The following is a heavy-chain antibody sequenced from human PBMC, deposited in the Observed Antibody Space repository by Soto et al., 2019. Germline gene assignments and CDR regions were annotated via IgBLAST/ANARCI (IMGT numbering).Heavy chain of an antibody. J-gene: IGHJ6*01. CDR2: INPSGGST. V-gene: IGHV1-46*01. CDR1: GYTFTSYY. Sequence: ASVKVSCKASGYTFTSYYMHWVRQAPGQGLEWMGIINPSGGSTSYAQKFQGRVTMTRDTSTSTVYMELSSLRSEDTAVYYCARDFFIRAGYSGYDSGYDYGMDVWCPATTGT. CDR3: ARDFFIRAGYSGYDSGYDYGMDV. D-gene: IGHD5-12*01.